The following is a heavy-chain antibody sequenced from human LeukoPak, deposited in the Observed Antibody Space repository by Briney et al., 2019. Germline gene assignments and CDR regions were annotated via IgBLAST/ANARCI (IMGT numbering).Heavy chain of an antibody. V-gene: IGHV4-34*01. CDR2: INHSGST. J-gene: IGHJ4*02. CDR3: ARGGRY. Sequence: PSETLSLTCAVYGGSFSGYYWSWIRQPPGKGLEWIGEINHSGSTNYNPSLKSRVTISVDTSKNQFPLKLSSVTAADTAVYYCARGGRYWGQGTLVTVSS. CDR1: GGSFSGYY.